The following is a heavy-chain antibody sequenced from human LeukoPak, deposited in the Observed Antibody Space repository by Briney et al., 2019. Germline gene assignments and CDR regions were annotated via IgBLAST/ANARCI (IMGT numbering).Heavy chain of an antibody. CDR2: ISSSTIYT. V-gene: IGHV3-21*01. J-gene: IGHJ4*02. Sequence: GGSLRLSCAASGFTFNSFSMNWARQAPGKGLEWVSSISSSTIYTYYADSVKGRFTVSRDNAKNSLYLQMNSLRAEDTAVYYCARGGSGNWNAPFDYWGQGTLVTVSS. D-gene: IGHD1-1*01. CDR1: GFTFNSFS. CDR3: ARGGSGNWNAPFDY.